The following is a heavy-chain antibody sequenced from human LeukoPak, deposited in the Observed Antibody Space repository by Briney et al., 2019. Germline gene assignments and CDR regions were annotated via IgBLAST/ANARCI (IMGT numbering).Heavy chain of an antibody. CDR3: ARAMGSSSWWGEYYYYYMDV. D-gene: IGHD6-13*01. Sequence: ASVKVSCKASGYTFSSYGISWVRQAPGQGLEWMGWISAYNGNTNYALKLQGRVTMTTDTSTSTAYMELRSLRSDDTAVYYCARAMGSSSWWGEYYYYYMDVWGKGTTVTVSS. J-gene: IGHJ6*03. V-gene: IGHV1-18*01. CDR2: ISAYNGNT. CDR1: GYTFSSYG.